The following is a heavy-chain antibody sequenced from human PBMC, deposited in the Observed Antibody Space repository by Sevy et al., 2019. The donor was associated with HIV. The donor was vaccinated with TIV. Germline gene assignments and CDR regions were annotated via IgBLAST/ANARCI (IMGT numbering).Heavy chain of an antibody. V-gene: IGHV3-23*01. CDR2: ISFSGVAT. CDR1: GFTFGSYG. Sequence: GGSLRLSCVGSGFTFGSYGMSCVRQPPGKGLEWVSSISFSGVATFYADSVRGRFTISRDNSKNILYLQMNSLRAEDTAVYFCAKPPSNHDVLHYYGMDVWGQGTTVTVSS. CDR3: AKPPSNHDVLHYYGMDV. D-gene: IGHD3-10*02. J-gene: IGHJ6*02.